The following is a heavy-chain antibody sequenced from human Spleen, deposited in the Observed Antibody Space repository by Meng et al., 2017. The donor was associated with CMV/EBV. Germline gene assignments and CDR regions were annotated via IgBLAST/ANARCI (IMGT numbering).Heavy chain of an antibody. J-gene: IGHJ4*02. D-gene: IGHD2-2*02. Sequence: SVKVSCKASGGTFSSYAISWVRQAPGQGLEWMGWVNANSGAKDYAQKFQGRVTMTGDTSISTAYMELSRLRSDDTAVYYCARGYCSGASCYIDDWGQGTLVTVSS. CDR1: GGTFSSYA. V-gene: IGHV1-2*02. CDR2: VNANSGAK. CDR3: ARGYCSGASCYIDD.